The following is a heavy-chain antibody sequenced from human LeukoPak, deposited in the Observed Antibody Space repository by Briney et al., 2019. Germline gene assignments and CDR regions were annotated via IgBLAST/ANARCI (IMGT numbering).Heavy chain of an antibody. J-gene: IGHJ4*02. CDR3: AKDQSYYDTSAYYDY. Sequence: GGSLRLSCAASGFTFSSYEMNWVRQAPGKGLEWVSGISGSGGSTYYADSVKGRFTISRDTSNNTLYLQMNSLRAEDTAVYYCAKDQSYYDTSAYYDYWGQGTLVTVSS. CDR2: ISGSGGST. V-gene: IGHV3-23*01. D-gene: IGHD3-22*01. CDR1: GFTFSSYE.